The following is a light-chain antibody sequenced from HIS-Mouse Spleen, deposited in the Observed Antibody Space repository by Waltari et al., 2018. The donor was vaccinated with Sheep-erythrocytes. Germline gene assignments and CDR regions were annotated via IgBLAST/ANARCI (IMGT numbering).Light chain of an antibody. V-gene: IGLV2-11*01. J-gene: IGLJ1*01. CDR1: SSDVGGYNY. CDR3: CSYAGSYNHV. CDR2: DVS. Sequence: QSALTQPRSVSGSPGQSATISCTGTSSDVGGYNYVSWYQQHPGKAPKLMIYDVSKRPSGVPDRFSGSKSGNTASLTISGLQAEDEADYYCCSYAGSYNHVFATGTNVTVL.